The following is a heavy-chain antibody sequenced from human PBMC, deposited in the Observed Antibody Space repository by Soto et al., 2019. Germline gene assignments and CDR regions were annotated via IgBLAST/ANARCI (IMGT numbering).Heavy chain of an antibody. J-gene: IGHJ4*02. V-gene: IGHV4-31*03. Sequence: LSLTCTVSGGSISSGGYYWSWIRQHPGKGLEWIGYIYYSGSTYYNPSLKSRVTISVDTSKNQFSLKLSSVTAADTAVYYCARVRYSSGWYEIDYWGQGTLVTVSS. D-gene: IGHD6-19*01. CDR2: IYYSGST. CDR3: ARVRYSSGWYEIDY. CDR1: GGSISSGGYY.